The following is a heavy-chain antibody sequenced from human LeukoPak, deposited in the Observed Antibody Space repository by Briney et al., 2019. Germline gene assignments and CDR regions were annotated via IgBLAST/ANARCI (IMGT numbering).Heavy chain of an antibody. CDR2: IYYSGST. V-gene: IGHV4-59*01. CDR3: ARGAYYYGSGSLNY. CDR1: GGSISSYY. Sequence: PSETLSLTCTVSGGSISSYYWSWIRQTPGKGLEWIASIYYSGSTNYTPSLKSRVTISVDTSKNQFSLKLSSVTAADTAVYYCARGAYYYGSGSLNYWGQGTLVTVSS. J-gene: IGHJ4*02. D-gene: IGHD3-10*01.